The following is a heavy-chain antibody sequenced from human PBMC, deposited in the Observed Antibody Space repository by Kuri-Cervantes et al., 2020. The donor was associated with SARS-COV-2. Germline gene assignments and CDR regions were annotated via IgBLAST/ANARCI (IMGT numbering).Heavy chain of an antibody. V-gene: IGHV4-34*01. CDR1: GASSNTYY. Sequence: SETLSLTCTGSGASSNTYYWGWIRQPPGRGLEWIGEINHSGSTNYNPSLKSRVTISVDTSKNQFSLKLSSVTAADTAVYYCARRHYDFWSGYYHDYWGQGTLVTVLL. D-gene: IGHD3-3*01. CDR2: INHSGST. J-gene: IGHJ4*02. CDR3: ARRHYDFWSGYYHDY.